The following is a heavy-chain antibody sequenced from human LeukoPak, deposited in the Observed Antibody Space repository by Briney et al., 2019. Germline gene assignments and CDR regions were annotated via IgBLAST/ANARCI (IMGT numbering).Heavy chain of an antibody. CDR3: ARGNRHYYYYYYMDV. CDR2: IIPILGTA. Sequence: ASVKVSCKASGGTFSSYAISWVRQAPGQGLEWMGGIIPILGTANYAQKFQGRVTITADESTSTAYMELSSLRSEDAAVYYCARGNRHYYYYYYMDVWGKGTTVTVSS. D-gene: IGHD1-14*01. CDR1: GGTFSSYA. J-gene: IGHJ6*03. V-gene: IGHV1-69*13.